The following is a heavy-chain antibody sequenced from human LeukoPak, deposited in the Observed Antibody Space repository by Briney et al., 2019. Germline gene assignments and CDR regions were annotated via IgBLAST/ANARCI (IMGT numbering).Heavy chain of an antibody. CDR3: ARDRDSSSHYFDY. Sequence: PGGSLRLSCVASGFSLSNFQMYWVRQAPGKGLEWVSIISLDGSTEFYADSVKGRFTLSRDNSKNTLYLQMNSLRAEDTAVYFSARDRDSSSHYFDYWGQGALVTVSS. V-gene: IGHV3-30-3*01. CDR1: GFSLSNFQ. D-gene: IGHD6-6*01. CDR2: ISLDGSTE. J-gene: IGHJ4*02.